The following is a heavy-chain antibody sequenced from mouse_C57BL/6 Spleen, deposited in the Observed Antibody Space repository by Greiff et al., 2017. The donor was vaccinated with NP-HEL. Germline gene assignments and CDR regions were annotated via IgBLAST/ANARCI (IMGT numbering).Heavy chain of an antibody. V-gene: IGHV1-64*01. CDR2: IHPNSGST. D-gene: IGHD2-5*01. J-gene: IGHJ3*01. CDR1: GYTFTSYW. CDR3: ARGGYSKPRGLFAY. Sequence: VQLQQPGAELVKPGASVKLSCKASGYTFTSYWMHWVKQRPGQGLEWIGMIHPNSGSTNYNEKFKSKATLTVDKSSSTAYMQLSSLTSEDSAVYYCARGGYSKPRGLFAYWGQGTLVTVSA.